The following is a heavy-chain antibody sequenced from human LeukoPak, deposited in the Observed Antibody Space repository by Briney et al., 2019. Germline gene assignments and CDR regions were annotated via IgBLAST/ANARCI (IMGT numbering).Heavy chain of an antibody. CDR1: GFTFTRNA. D-gene: IGHD2-2*01. J-gene: IGHJ4*02. CDR2: IDGSGGTT. CDR3: AKAHCSSTSCSRADN. Sequence: GGSLRLSCAASGFTFTRNAMAWVRQAPGKGLECVSAIDGSGGTTFYADSVKGRVTISRVQSTNTVYLQMNSLRADDTAVYYCAKAHCSSTSCSRADNWGQGTLVTVSS. V-gene: IGHV3-23*01.